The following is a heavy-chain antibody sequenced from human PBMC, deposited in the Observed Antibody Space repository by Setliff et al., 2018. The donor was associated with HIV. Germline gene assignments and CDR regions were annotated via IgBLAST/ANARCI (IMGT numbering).Heavy chain of an antibody. CDR3: AKGVKWLAP. CDR1: GFNFNTYW. CDR2: INQDGTEQ. D-gene: IGHD2-21*01. V-gene: IGHV3-7*03. Sequence: GGSLRLSCAPSGFNFNTYWMTWVRQTPGKGLEWVANINQDGTEQNYVDSVRGRFTVSRDNAKYTLYLQMASLTDEDTAVYYCAKGVKWLAPWGRGTLVTVSS. J-gene: IGHJ5*02.